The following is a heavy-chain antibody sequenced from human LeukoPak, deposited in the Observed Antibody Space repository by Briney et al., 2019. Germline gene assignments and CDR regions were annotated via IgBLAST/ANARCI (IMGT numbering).Heavy chain of an antibody. CDR3: ATRTYRAHFDH. CDR2: LNFRGSL. V-gene: IGHV4-39*01. D-gene: IGHD4/OR15-4a*01. J-gene: IGHJ4*02. CDR1: GGSITSGDCY. Sequence: TSETLSLTCTVSGGSITSGDCYWNWVRQPPGKGLEWIGNLNFRGSLFYHPSLKSRVTMSADPSQNQFSLRLMSVTAADTAVYYCATRTYRAHFDHWGQGTLVTVSS.